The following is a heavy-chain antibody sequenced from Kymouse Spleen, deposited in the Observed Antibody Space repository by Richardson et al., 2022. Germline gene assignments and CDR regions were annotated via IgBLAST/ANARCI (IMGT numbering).Heavy chain of an antibody. D-gene: IGHD6-13*01. Sequence: EVQLVESGGGLVQPGRSLRLSCAASGFTFDDYAMHWVRQAPGKGLEWVSGISWNSGSIGYADSVKGRFTISRDNAKNSLYLQMNSLRAEDTALYYCAKDIRVYSSSWYAYYYYYYGMDVWGQGTTVTVSS. CDR3: AKDIRVYSSSWYAYYYYYYGMDV. CDR2: ISWNSGSI. J-gene: IGHJ6*02. CDR1: GFTFDDYA. V-gene: IGHV3-9*01.